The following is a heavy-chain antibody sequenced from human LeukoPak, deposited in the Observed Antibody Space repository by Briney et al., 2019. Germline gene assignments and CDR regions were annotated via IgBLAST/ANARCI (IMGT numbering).Heavy chain of an antibody. D-gene: IGHD3-3*01. V-gene: IGHV4-59*01. CDR2: IYYSGST. CDR1: GGSISSYY. CDR3: AGGDSASYYDFWSGYLPFDY. J-gene: IGHJ4*02. Sequence: SETLSLTCTVSGGSISSYYWSWIRQPPGKGLEWIGYIYYSGSTNYNPSLKSRVTISVDTSKNQFSLKLSSVTAADTAVYYCAGGDSASYYDFWSGYLPFDYWGQGTLVTASS.